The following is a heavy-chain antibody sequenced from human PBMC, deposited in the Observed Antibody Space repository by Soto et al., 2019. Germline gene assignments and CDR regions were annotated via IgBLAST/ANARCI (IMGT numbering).Heavy chain of an antibody. D-gene: IGHD6-13*01. J-gene: IGHJ4*02. CDR3: ARAPGGPGIAEY. V-gene: IGHV1-3*05. CDR2: INAGNGNT. Sequence: QVQLVQSGAEEKKPGASVKVSCKASGYTFTSYAMDWVRQAPGQRLEWMEWINAGNGNTKYSQKFQGRVTITRDTSASTAYMELSSLRSEDTAVYYCARAPGGPGIAEYWGQGTLVTVSS. CDR1: GYTFTSYA.